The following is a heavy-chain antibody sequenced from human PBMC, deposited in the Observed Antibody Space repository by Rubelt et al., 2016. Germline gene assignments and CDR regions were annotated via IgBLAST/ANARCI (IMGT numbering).Heavy chain of an antibody. J-gene: IGHJ4*02. CDR2: ISSSSSYI. Sequence: EVQLLESGGGLVQPGGSLRLSCAASGFTFSSYAMSWVRQAPGKGLEWVSSISSSSSYIYYADSVKGRFTISRDNAKNSLYLQMNSLRAEDTAVYYCARGALYDFWSVSADYWGQGTLVTVSS. V-gene: IGHV3-21*01. D-gene: IGHD3-3*01. CDR1: GFTFSSYA. CDR3: ARGALYDFWSVSADY.